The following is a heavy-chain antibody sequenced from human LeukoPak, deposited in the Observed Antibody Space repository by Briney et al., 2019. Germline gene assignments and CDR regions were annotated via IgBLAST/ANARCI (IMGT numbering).Heavy chain of an antibody. CDR1: GRSISSGSYY. V-gene: IGHV4-61*02. CDR3: ARSPRSMVRGAFEMDV. D-gene: IGHD3-10*01. J-gene: IGHJ6*04. Sequence: PSQTLSLTCTVSGRSISSGSYYWNWIRQPAGKGLEWIGRIYTSGSTNYNPSLKSRVTISVDTSKNQFSLKLSSVTAADTAVYYCARSPRSMVRGAFEMDVWGKGTTVTISS. CDR2: IYTSGST.